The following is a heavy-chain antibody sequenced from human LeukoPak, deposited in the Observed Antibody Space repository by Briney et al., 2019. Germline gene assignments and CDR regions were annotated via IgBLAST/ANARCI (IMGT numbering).Heavy chain of an antibody. V-gene: IGHV1-8*01. D-gene: IGHD6-13*01. J-gene: IGHJ4*02. CDR3: ARTIAAAGTD. CDR1: GYTFTSYD. Sequence: ASVKVSCKASGYTFTSYDINWVRQATGQGLEWMGWMNPNSGNTGYAQKLQGRVTMTTDTSTSTAYMELRSLRSDDTAVYYCARTIAAAGTDWGQGTLVTVSS. CDR2: MNPNSGNT.